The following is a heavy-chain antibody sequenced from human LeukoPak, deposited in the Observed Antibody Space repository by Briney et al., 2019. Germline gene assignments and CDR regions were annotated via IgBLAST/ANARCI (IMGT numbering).Heavy chain of an antibody. D-gene: IGHD5-12*01. J-gene: IGHJ4*02. CDR1: GYTFTDYY. CDR2: ISAYNGNT. CDR3: ARSGYGLKGTKYYFDY. V-gene: IGHV1-18*04. Sequence: ASVKVSCKVSGYTFTDYYMHWVQQAPGQGLEWMGWISAYNGNTNYAQKLQGRVTMTTDTSTSTAYMELRSLRSDDTAVYYCARSGYGLKGTKYYFDYWGQGTLVTVSS.